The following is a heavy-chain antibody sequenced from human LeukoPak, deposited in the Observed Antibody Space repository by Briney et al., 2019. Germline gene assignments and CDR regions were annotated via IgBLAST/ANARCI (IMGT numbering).Heavy chain of an antibody. CDR1: GFTFSSYG. CDR2: ISHDGSNK. D-gene: IGHD3-22*01. V-gene: IGHV3-30*18. CDR3: AKDHRAVGYYYDSSGYDYYYYGMDV. J-gene: IGHJ6*02. Sequence: GGSLRLSCAASGFTFSSYGMHWVRQAPGKGLEWVAVISHDGSNKYYADSVKGRVTISRDNSKNTLYLQMNSLRAEDTAVYYCAKDHRAVGYYYDSSGYDYYYYGMDVWGQGTTVTVSS.